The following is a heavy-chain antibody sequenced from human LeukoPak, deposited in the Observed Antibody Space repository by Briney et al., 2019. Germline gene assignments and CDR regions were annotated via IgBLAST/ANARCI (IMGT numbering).Heavy chain of an antibody. CDR1: GGSISTYY. D-gene: IGHD1-26*01. Sequence: SETLSLTCAVSGGSISTYYWTWIRQPPGKGLEWIGYVDYSGSTNSNPSLKSRVTLSVDSSRNQFSLKVSSVTAADTAVYYCARVGSYCFDLWGRGTLVTVSS. CDR3: ARVGSYCFDL. CDR2: VDYSGST. J-gene: IGHJ2*01. V-gene: IGHV4-59*01.